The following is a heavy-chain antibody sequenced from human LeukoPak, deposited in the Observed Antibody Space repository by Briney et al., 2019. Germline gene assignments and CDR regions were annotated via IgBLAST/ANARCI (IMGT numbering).Heavy chain of an antibody. D-gene: IGHD4-23*01. Sequence: GGSLRLSCAASGFIFSNYAIHWVRQAPGKGLEWVAVISYDGSKKSYADSVKGRFTISGDNSKNTLYVQMNSLRAEDTAVYYCARGAHKRDDYGGFFDYWGQGTLVTVSS. V-gene: IGHV3-30*04. CDR2: ISYDGSKK. CDR3: ARGAHKRDDYGGFFDY. J-gene: IGHJ4*02. CDR1: GFIFSNYA.